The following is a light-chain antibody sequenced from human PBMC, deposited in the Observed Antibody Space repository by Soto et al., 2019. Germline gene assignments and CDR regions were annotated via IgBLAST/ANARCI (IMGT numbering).Light chain of an antibody. Sequence: EIVMTQSPATLSVSPGERATLSCMASQRVSSNLAWYQQKPGQAPRLLIYVASPRATGIPARFSGSGSGTEFTLTISSLQSEDFAVYYCQQYNNWPPYTFGQGNKLEIK. CDR3: QQYNNWPPYT. J-gene: IGKJ2*01. CDR2: VAS. V-gene: IGKV3-15*01. CDR1: QRVSSN.